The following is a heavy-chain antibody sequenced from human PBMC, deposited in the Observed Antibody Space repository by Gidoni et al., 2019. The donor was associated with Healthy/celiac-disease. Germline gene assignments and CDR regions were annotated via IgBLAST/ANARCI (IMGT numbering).Heavy chain of an antibody. Sequence: QVQLVESGGGVVQPGRSLSLSCASSGFTFSSYGMHWVRQAPGKGLAWVAVIWYDGSNKYYADSVKGRFTISRDNSKNTLYLQMNSLRAEDTAVYYCARDPRPITIFGVVDYWGQGTLVTVSS. D-gene: IGHD3-3*01. CDR3: ARDPRPITIFGVVDY. CDR2: IWYDGSNK. V-gene: IGHV3-33*01. J-gene: IGHJ4*02. CDR1: GFTFSSYG.